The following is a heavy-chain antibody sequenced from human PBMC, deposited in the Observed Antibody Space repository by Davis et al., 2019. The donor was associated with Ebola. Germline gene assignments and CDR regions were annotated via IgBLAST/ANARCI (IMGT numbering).Heavy chain of an antibody. J-gene: IGHJ4*02. V-gene: IGHV1-58*01. CDR2: IVVGSGNT. D-gene: IGHD1-14*01. CDR1: GFTFTNSA. CDR3: SASAGTVGKFDF. Sequence: SVKVSCKTSGFTFTNSAVQWVRQARGQRLEWIGGIVVGSGNTNYARKLRERVTLTRDISTSTAYLELSSLRFEDTAVYYCSASAGTVGKFDFWGQGTLITVSS.